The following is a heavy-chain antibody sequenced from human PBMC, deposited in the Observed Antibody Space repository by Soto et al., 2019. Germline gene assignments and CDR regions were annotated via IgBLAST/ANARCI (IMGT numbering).Heavy chain of an antibody. CDR2: AYSSGST. CDR3: ARGGEGNSGYFDY. D-gene: IGHD1-26*01. V-gene: IGHV4-30-4*01. J-gene: IGHJ4*02. Sequence: SETLSLTCTVSGGSIRSADYYWNWIRQAPGKGLEWIGCAYSSGSTYYNLSLRGRFTISIDTSKNQFSLKMSSVTAADTAVFYCARGGEGNSGYFDYWGRGALVTVSS. CDR1: GGSIRSADYY.